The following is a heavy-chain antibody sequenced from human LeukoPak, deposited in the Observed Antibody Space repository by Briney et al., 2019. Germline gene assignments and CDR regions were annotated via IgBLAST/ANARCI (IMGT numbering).Heavy chain of an antibody. J-gene: IGHJ4*02. CDR3: ARAPSSSRYHPFDY. D-gene: IGHD6-13*01. V-gene: IGHV3-66*02. CDR2: IYSDAGT. Sequence: GGSLRLSCAASGFTVSSNYMSWVRQAPGKGLEWVSVIYSDAGTYYADSVKGRFTISGDNSKNTLYLQINSLRAEDTAVYYCARAPSSSRYHPFDYWGQGTLVTVSS. CDR1: GFTVSSNY.